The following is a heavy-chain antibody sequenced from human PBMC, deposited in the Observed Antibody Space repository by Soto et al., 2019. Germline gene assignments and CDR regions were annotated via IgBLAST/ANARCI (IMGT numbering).Heavy chain of an antibody. J-gene: IGHJ5*02. D-gene: IGHD1-26*01. CDR1: GFIFSTYN. CDR2: ISGSGSTS. V-gene: IGHV3-48*02. CDR3: VRGATHRTWFDP. Sequence: EVQLVESGGGLVQPGGSLRLSCAASGFIFSTYNMNWVRQAPGKGLEWVSDISGSGSTSYYADSVKGRFNISRDNDKNSLYLQMNSLRDEDTAVYYCVRGATHRTWFDPWGQGTLVTVSS.